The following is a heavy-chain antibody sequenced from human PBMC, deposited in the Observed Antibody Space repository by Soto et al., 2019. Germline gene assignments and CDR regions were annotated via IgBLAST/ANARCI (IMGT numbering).Heavy chain of an antibody. V-gene: IGHV1-18*04. Sequence: ASVKVSCKASGYRFSTYGINWVRQAPGQGLEWLGWTSTNNDDRNYAQKFRGRVTFTTDTSTSTAYMELRSLISDDTAVYFCAREGYVASRHSHFDSWGRGTQVTVS. CDR3: AREGYVASRHSHFDS. CDR1: GYRFSTYG. CDR2: TSTNNDDR. D-gene: IGHD6-6*01. J-gene: IGHJ4*02.